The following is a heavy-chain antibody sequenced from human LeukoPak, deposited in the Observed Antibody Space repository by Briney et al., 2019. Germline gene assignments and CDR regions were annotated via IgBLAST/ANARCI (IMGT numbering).Heavy chain of an antibody. D-gene: IGHD3-22*01. J-gene: IGHJ4*01. Sequence: PSETLSLTCTVSGASINNNFWTWTRQPPGKGLEWIGYIYSSGSANYNPSLKCRVIISGDTSKNQISLNLTSVTAADTALYFCARHRDYYDSWGHGTLVTVSS. CDR2: IYSSGSA. V-gene: IGHV4-59*08. CDR1: GASINNNF. CDR3: ARHRDYYDS.